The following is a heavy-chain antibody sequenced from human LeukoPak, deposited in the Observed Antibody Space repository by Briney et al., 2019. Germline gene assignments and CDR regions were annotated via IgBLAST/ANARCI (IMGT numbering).Heavy chain of an antibody. D-gene: IGHD3-10*01. CDR1: GFTFSSYS. CDR2: ISSSSSYI. V-gene: IGHV3-21*01. J-gene: IGHJ4*02. CDR3: ARVAKGGYYYGSGSRRYFDY. Sequence: PGGSLRLSCAASGFTFSSYSMNWVRQAPGKGLEWVSSISSSSSYIYYADSVKGRFTISRDNAKNSLYLQMNSLRAEDTAVYYCARVAKGGYYYGSGSRRYFDYWGQGTLVTVSS.